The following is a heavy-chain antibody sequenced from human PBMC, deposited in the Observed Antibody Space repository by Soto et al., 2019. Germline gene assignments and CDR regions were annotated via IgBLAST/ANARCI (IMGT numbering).Heavy chain of an antibody. Sequence: QVQLVQSGAEVKKPGASVKVSCKASGYTFTSYDINWVRQATGQGLEWMGWMNPNSGNTGYAQKFQCRVTMTRNTSINTAYMELSSLRAEDTAVYYCARERTGTTSMDVWGQGTTVTVSS. CDR3: ARERTGTTSMDV. CDR2: MNPNSGNT. D-gene: IGHD1-1*01. CDR1: GYTFTSYD. J-gene: IGHJ6*02. V-gene: IGHV1-8*01.